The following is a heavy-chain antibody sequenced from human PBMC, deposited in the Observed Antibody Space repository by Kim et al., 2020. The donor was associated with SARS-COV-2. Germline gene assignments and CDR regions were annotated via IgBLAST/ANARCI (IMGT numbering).Heavy chain of an antibody. J-gene: IGHJ4*02. CDR3: ARDCLTLTNGGCFDY. CDR1: GFTFSSYE. V-gene: IGHV3-48*03. CDR2: ISSSGSTI. Sequence: GGSLRLSCAASGFTFSSYEMNWVRQAPGKGLEWVSYISSSGSTIYYADSVKGRFTISRDNAKNSLYLQMNSLRAEDTAVYYCARDCLTLTNGGCFDYWGQGTLVTVSS. D-gene: IGHD3-9*01.